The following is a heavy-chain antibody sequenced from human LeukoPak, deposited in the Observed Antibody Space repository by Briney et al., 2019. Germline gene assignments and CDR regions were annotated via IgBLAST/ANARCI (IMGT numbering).Heavy chain of an antibody. D-gene: IGHD2-2*01. Sequence: GGSLRLSCTASGFTFGDYAMSWVRQAPGKGLEWVGFIRSKAYGGTTEYAASVKGRFTISRDDSKSIAYLQMNSLKTEDTAVYYCTRDRGDIVVVPAPRYFDYWGQGTLVTVSS. CDR3: TRDRGDIVVVPAPRYFDY. CDR1: GFTFGDYA. CDR2: IRSKAYGGTT. J-gene: IGHJ4*02. V-gene: IGHV3-49*04.